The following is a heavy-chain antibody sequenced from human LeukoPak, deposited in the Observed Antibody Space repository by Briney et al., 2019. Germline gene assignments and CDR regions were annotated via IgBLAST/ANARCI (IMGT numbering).Heavy chain of an antibody. Sequence: EASVKVSCKASGYTFTGYYMHRVRQAPGQGLEWMGWINPNSGGTNYAQKFQGRVTMTRDTSISTAYMELSRLRSDDTAVYYCARSEQLAPAAMFYWFDPWGQGTLVTVSS. CDR3: ARSEQLAPAAMFYWFDP. CDR2: INPNSGGT. D-gene: IGHD2-2*01. CDR1: GYTFTGYY. V-gene: IGHV1-2*02. J-gene: IGHJ5*02.